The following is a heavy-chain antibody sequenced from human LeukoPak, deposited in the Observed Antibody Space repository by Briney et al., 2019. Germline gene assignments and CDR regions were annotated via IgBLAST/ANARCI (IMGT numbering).Heavy chain of an antibody. J-gene: IGHJ5*02. D-gene: IGHD6-13*01. CDR3: ARKYSSTWYDWFDP. V-gene: IGHV4-59*08. Sequence: PSETLSLTCIVSGGSMSSYYWNWIRQPPGKGLEWIGDIYYSGSTNYNPSLKSRVTISADTSKNQFSLNLTSVTAADTAVYYCARKYSSTWYDWFDPWGQGTLVIVSS. CDR1: GGSMSSYY. CDR2: IYYSGST.